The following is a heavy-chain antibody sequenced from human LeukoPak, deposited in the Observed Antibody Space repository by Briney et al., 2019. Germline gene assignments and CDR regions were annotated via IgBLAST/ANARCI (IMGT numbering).Heavy chain of an antibody. D-gene: IGHD3-22*01. CDR3: AKGPYYYDSSGYLGDY. Sequence: GGSLRLSCEASGFAFSSYAMSWVRQAPGKGLEWVSAISGSGGSTYYADSVKGRFTISRDNSKNTLYLQMNSLRAEDTAVYYCAKGPYYYDSSGYLGDYWGQGTLVTVSS. CDR2: ISGSGGST. V-gene: IGHV3-23*01. CDR1: GFAFSSYA. J-gene: IGHJ4*02.